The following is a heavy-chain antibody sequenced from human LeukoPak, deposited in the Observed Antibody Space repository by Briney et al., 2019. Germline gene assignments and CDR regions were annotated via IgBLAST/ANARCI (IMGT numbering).Heavy chain of an antibody. CDR3: ARPKDSWNDQSFDP. V-gene: IGHV3-66*01. J-gene: IGHJ5*02. CDR2: IYSGGST. Sequence: GGSLRLSCAASGFTVSSNYMSWVRQAPGKGLEWVSVIYSGGSTYYADSVKGRFTISRDNSKNTLYLQMNSLRAEDTAVYYCARPKDSWNDQSFDPWGQGTLVTVSS. CDR1: GFTVSSNY. D-gene: IGHD1-1*01.